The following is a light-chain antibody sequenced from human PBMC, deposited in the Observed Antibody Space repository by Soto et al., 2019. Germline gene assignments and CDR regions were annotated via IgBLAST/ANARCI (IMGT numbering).Light chain of an antibody. V-gene: IGLV2-11*01. CDR2: DVS. CDR3: CSYAGNSLGV. Sequence: QSALTQPRSVSGSPGQSVTISCTGTSSDVGGSNFVSWYQQHAGKAPKLVIYDVSKRPSGVPDRFSGSKSGNTASLTISGFQVEDEADYYCCSYAGNSLGVFGGGTKLTVL. J-gene: IGLJ3*02. CDR1: SSDVGGSNF.